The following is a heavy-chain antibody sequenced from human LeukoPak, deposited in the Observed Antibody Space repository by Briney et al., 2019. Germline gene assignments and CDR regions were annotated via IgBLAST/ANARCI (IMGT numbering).Heavy chain of an antibody. CDR2: INHSGST. Sequence: KPSETLSLTCAVYGGSFSGYYWSWIRQPPGKGLEWIGEINHSGSTNYNPSLKSRVTISVDTSKNQFSLKLNSVTAADTAVYYCARYYSGMDVWGQGTTVTVSS. CDR3: ARYYSGMDV. V-gene: IGHV4-34*01. J-gene: IGHJ6*02. CDR1: GGSFSGYY.